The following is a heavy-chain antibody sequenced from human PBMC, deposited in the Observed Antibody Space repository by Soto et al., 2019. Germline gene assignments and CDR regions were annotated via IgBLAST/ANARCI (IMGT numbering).Heavy chain of an antibody. CDR2: ISGSGGST. CDR3: GRTDIVASPAIRKNKYGMDA. V-gene: IGHV3-23*01. J-gene: IGHJ6*02. CDR1: GFTFSSYA. D-gene: IGHD2-15*01. Sequence: GGSLRLSCAASGFTFSSYAMSWVRQAPGKGLEWVSAISGSGGSTYYADSVKGRFTISRDNSKNTLYLQMNSLRAEDTAVYYCGRTDIVASPAIRKNKYGMDAWGQGTTVTVSS.